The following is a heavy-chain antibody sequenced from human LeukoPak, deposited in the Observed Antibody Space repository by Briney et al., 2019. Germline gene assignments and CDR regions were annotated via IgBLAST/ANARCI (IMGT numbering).Heavy chain of an antibody. CDR3: ARGAPIRVAVAATFDP. D-gene: IGHD6-19*01. CDR2: INAANGNT. Sequence: ASVKVSCKPSGFTFTTYTMHWVRQAPGQRLEWMGWINAANGNTQYSQKFQGRVTITRDTSANIAYMELSSLRSEDTAVYYCARGAPIRVAVAATFDPWGQGTLVTVSS. V-gene: IGHV1-3*01. CDR1: GFTFTTYT. J-gene: IGHJ5*02.